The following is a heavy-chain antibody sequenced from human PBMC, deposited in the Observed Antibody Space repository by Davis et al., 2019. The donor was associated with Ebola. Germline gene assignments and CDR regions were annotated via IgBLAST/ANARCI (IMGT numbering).Heavy chain of an antibody. Sequence: MPSETLSLTCAVYGGSFSGYYWSWIRQPPGKGLEWIGEINHSGSTNYNPSLKSRVTISVDTSKNQFSLKLSSVTAADTAVYYCARVEYDILTGYIDYWGQGTLVTVSS. CDR3: ARVEYDILTGYIDY. V-gene: IGHV4-34*01. CDR1: GGSFSGYY. CDR2: INHSGST. D-gene: IGHD3-9*01. J-gene: IGHJ4*02.